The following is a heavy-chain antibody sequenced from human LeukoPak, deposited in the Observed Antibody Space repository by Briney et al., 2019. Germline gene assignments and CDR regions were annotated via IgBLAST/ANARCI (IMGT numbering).Heavy chain of an antibody. CDR3: ARDDYYGSGSYSYGMDV. J-gene: IGHJ6*02. Sequence: ASVKVSCKASGGTFSSYAISWVRQAPGQGLEWMGWISAYNGNTNYAQKLQGRVTMTTDTSTSTAYMELRSLRSDDTAVYYCARDDYYGSGSYSYGMDVWGQGTTVTVSS. CDR1: GGTFSSYA. V-gene: IGHV1-18*01. CDR2: ISAYNGNT. D-gene: IGHD3-10*01.